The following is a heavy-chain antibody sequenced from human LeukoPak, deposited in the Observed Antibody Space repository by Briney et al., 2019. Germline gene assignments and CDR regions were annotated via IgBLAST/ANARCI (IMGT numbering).Heavy chain of an antibody. Sequence: GASVKVSCKASGYTFTSYGISWVRQAPGQGLEWMGWINAGNGNTKYSQKFQGRVTITRDTSASTAYKELSSLRSEDTAVYYCARDLAKGFLDYWGQGTLVTVSS. J-gene: IGHJ4*02. V-gene: IGHV1-3*01. CDR2: INAGNGNT. CDR3: ARDLAKGFLDY. CDR1: GYTFTSYG.